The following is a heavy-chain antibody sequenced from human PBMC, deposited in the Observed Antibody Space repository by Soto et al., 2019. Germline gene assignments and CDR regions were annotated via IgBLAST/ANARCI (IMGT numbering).Heavy chain of an antibody. Sequence: ASVKVSCKASGYTFTSYAMHWVRQAPGQRVEGVGWINGGNGNTKYSQKFQGRVTITRDTSASTAYMELSSLKSEDTAVYYCARDRAYYDSSGREAFDIWGQGTMVTVSS. CDR2: INGGNGNT. J-gene: IGHJ3*02. CDR1: GYTFTSYA. V-gene: IGHV1-3*01. CDR3: ARDRAYYDSSGREAFDI. D-gene: IGHD3-22*01.